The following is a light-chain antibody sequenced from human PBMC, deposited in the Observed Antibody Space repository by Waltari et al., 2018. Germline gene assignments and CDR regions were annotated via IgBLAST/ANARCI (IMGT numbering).Light chain of an antibody. J-gene: IGLJ7*01. CDR2: EDS. CDR1: HSNIRNNH. CDR3: VTWDSSLSVAV. Sequence: QSVLTQPSSVSAAPGQSVTISCSGDHSNIRNNHVPWYLQFPATPPKLLIYEDSEPPSGVPGLFSGSKSGTSATLDITGRRAGDEADYYCVTWDSSLSVAVFGGGTHLTVL. V-gene: IGLV1-51*02.